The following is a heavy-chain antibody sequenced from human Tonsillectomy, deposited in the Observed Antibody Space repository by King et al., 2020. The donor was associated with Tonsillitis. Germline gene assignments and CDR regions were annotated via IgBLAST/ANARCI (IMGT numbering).Heavy chain of an antibody. Sequence: VQLVESGGGVVQPGRSLRLSCEASGFTFSSYAMHWVRQAPGKGLEWVAVLSYDGSNKYYADTVKGRFTISRDNSKNTLYLQMNSLRAEDTAVYYCARVSSPHSYGTYYFDYWGQGTLVTVSS. CDR1: GFTFSSYA. D-gene: IGHD5-18*01. CDR2: LSYDGSNK. J-gene: IGHJ4*02. V-gene: IGHV3-30-3*01. CDR3: ARVSSPHSYGTYYFDY.